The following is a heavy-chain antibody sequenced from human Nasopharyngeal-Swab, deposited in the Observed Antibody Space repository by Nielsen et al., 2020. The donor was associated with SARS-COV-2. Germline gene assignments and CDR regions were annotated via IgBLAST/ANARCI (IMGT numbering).Heavy chain of an antibody. CDR2: INHSGST. CDR3: ARGESYDYVWEK. D-gene: IGHD3-16*01. J-gene: IGHJ4*02. V-gene: IGHV4-34*01. Sequence: SETLSLTCAVYGGSFSGYYWSWIRQPPGKGLEWIGEINHSGSTNYNPSLKSRVTISVDTSENQFSLKLSSVTAADTAVYYCARGESYDYVWEKWGQGTLVTVSS. CDR1: GGSFSGYY.